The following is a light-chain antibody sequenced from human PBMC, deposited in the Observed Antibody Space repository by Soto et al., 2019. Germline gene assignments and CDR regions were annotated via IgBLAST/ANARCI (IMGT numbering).Light chain of an antibody. CDR3: QQRRSWPPTIT. V-gene: IGKV3-15*01. J-gene: IGKJ5*01. Sequence: EIVMTQSPATLSVSPGERATLSCRASQSVSSNLAWYQQKPGQAPRLLIYGASTRATGIPARFSGSGFGTHFTLTISSLEPEDFAVYYCQQRRSWPPTITFGQGTRLEIK. CDR1: QSVSSN. CDR2: GAS.